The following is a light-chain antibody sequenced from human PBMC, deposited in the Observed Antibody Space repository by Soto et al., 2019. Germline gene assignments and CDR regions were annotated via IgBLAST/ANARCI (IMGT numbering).Light chain of an antibody. CDR2: AAS. J-gene: IGKJ4*01. CDR1: QSISSY. CDR3: QQNYHTPPLT. Sequence: DIQMTQSPSSLSASVGDRVTITCRASQSISSYLNWYQQKPGKAPKLLIYAASSLQSGVPSRFSGSGSWSDFTLTISSLQPEDFATYYCQQNYHTPPLTFGGGTKVEIK. V-gene: IGKV1-39*01.